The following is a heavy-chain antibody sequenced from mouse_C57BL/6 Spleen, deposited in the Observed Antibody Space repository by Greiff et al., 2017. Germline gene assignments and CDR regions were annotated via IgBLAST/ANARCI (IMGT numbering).Heavy chain of an antibody. CDR2: ISYDGSN. V-gene: IGHV3-6*01. Sequence: DVKLQESGPGLVKPSQSLSLTCSVTGYSITSGYYWNWIRQFPGNKLEWMGYISYDGSNNYNPSLKNRISITRDTSKNQFFLKLNSVTTEDTATYYCARDYVAMDYWGQGTSVTVSS. CDR1: GYSITSGYY. CDR3: ARDYVAMDY. D-gene: IGHD2-12*01. J-gene: IGHJ4*01.